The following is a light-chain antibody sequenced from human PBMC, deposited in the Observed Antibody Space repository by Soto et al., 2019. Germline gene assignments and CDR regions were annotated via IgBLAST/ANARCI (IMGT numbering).Light chain of an antibody. CDR2: EVS. Sequence: QSALTQPASVSGSPGQSITISCTGTSSDVGGFNYVSWYQQHPGKAPKLMIYEVSNRPSGVSNRFSGSKSGNTASLTISGLQAEDEADYYCTSYTSTNSVVFGAGTKLTAL. CDR1: SSDVGGFNY. V-gene: IGLV2-14*03. CDR3: TSYTSTNSVV. J-gene: IGLJ2*01.